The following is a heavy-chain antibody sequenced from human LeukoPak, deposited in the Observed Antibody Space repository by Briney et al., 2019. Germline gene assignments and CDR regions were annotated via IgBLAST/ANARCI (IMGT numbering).Heavy chain of an antibody. Sequence: SVKVSCKASGFTFTSSAVQWVRQARGQRHEWIGWIVVGSGKTNYAQKFQERVTITRDMSTSTAYMELSSLRSEDTAVYYCAAESAQEITMTRFDIWGQGTMVTVSS. CDR2: IVVGSGKT. CDR1: GFTFTSSA. V-gene: IGHV1-58*01. J-gene: IGHJ3*02. CDR3: AAESAQEITMTRFDI. D-gene: IGHD3-22*01.